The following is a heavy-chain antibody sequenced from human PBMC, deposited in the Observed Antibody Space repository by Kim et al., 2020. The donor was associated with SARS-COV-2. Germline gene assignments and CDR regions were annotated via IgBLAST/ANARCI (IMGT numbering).Heavy chain of an antibody. V-gene: IGHV1-18*01. CDR3: ARRGTQYFDCSDY. D-gene: IGHD3-9*01. Sequence: ASVKVSCKASGYTFGSYGVNWVRQAPGQGLEWMGWINAYNGKTNYAQKLQGRVTMTTDTSTSTAYMELRSLRSDDTAVYYCARRGTQYFDCSDYWGQGTLVIVSS. J-gene: IGHJ4*02. CDR1: GYTFGSYG. CDR2: INAYNGKT.